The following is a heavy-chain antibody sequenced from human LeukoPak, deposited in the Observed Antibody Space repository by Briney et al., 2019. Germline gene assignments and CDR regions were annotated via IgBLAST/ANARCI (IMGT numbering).Heavy chain of an antibody. CDR1: GFTFSSYT. D-gene: IGHD2-2*01. Sequence: GGSLRLSCAASGFTFSSYTMSWVRQAPGKGLEWVSGVSGSGGNIHYADSVKGRFTISRDYSKNTLYLQMNSLRAEDTAVYYCAASLPNIVVVPATKGPFGYWGQGALVTVFS. V-gene: IGHV3-23*01. J-gene: IGHJ4*02. CDR2: VSGSGGNI. CDR3: AASLPNIVVVPATKGPFGY.